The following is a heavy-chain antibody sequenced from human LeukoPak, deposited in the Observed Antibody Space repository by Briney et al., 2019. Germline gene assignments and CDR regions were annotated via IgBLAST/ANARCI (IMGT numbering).Heavy chain of an antibody. J-gene: IGHJ5*02. CDR2: IYYSGST. CDR3: ARVSGLKFDP. V-gene: IGHV4-59*12. CDR1: GGSISSYY. D-gene: IGHD3-10*01. Sequence: SETLSLTCTVSGGSISSYYWSWIRQPPGKGLEWIGYIYYSGSTNYNPSLKSRVTISVDTSKNQFSLKLSSVTAADTAVYYCARVSGLKFDPWGQGTLVTVSS.